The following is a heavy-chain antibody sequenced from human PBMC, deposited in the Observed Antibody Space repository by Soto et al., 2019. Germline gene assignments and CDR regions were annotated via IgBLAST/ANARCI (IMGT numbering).Heavy chain of an antibody. CDR2: IYDSESA. J-gene: IGHJ4*02. CDR3: ARASSSSSAADY. Sequence: QVQLQESGPGLVKASQTLSLICSVSGESISSGGYYWSWIRHHPGKGLEWIGYIYDSESAYYNPSLKSRVXXXMHXSKNHFAMKLSSVTAADTAVYYCARASSSSSAADYWGQGTLITVSS. V-gene: IGHV4-31*03. D-gene: IGHD6-6*01. CDR1: GESISSGGYY.